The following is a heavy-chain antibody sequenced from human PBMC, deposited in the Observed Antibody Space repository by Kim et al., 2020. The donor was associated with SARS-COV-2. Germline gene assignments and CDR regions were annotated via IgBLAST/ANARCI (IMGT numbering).Heavy chain of an antibody. D-gene: IGHD2-15*01. V-gene: IGHV4-30-2*05. CDR3: TRDRWRRPADC. CDR2: T. J-gene: IGHJ4*02. Sequence: THYHPSHKSRVTITVDTNKNQFSMKLSTVTAADTAMYYCTRDRWRRPADCWGQGTLVTVSS.